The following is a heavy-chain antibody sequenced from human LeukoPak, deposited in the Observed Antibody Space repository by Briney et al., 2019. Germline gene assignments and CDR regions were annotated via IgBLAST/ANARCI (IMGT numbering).Heavy chain of an antibody. Sequence: SETLSLTCAVYGGSFSGYYWSWIRQPPGKGLGWIGEINHSGSTNYNPSLKSRVTISVDTSKNQFSLKLSSVTAADTAVYYCARGLRIAARLRDYWGQGTLVTVSS. CDR1: GGSFSGYY. CDR3: ARGLRIAARLRDY. D-gene: IGHD6-6*01. J-gene: IGHJ4*02. CDR2: INHSGST. V-gene: IGHV4-34*01.